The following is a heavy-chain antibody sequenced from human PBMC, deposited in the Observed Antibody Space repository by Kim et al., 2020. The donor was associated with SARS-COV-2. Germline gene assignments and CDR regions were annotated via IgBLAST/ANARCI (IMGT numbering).Heavy chain of an antibody. J-gene: IGHJ4*02. D-gene: IGHD3-22*01. Sequence: GGSLRLSCAASGFTFSSYAMHWVRQAPGKGLEWVAVISYDGSNKYYADSVKGRFTISRDNSKNTQYLQMNSLRAEDTAVYYCAKASYYYDSSGYYDAYYFDYWGQGTLVTVSS. CDR2: ISYDGSNK. V-gene: IGHV3-30*18. CDR1: GFTFSSYA. CDR3: AKASYYYDSSGYYDAYYFDY.